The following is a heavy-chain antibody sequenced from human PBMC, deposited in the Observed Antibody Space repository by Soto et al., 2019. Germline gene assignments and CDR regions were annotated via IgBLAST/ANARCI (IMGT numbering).Heavy chain of an antibody. CDR2: IYSGGRT. J-gene: IGHJ4*02. CDR3: ARESIVGATTTFDY. V-gene: IGHV3-66*01. D-gene: IGHD1-26*01. CDR1: GFTVSSNS. Sequence: GGSLSPSCAPSGFTVSSNSMGWVRQPPGRGLEWVSIIYSGGRTNYAESVKGRFTISRDNSKTTLYLQMNSLRAEDTAVYYCARESIVGATTTFDYWGQGTLVTVSS.